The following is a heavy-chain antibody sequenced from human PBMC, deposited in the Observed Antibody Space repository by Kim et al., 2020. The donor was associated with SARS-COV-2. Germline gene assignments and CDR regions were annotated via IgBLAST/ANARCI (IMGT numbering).Heavy chain of an antibody. CDR1: GGSISSGGYS. D-gene: IGHD2-15*01. CDR2: IYHSGST. J-gene: IGHJ5*02. V-gene: IGHV4-30-2*01. CDR3: ARILDRGGWFDP. Sequence: TLSLTCAVSGGSISSGGYSWSWIRQPPGKGLEWIGYIYHSGSTYYNPSLKSRVTISVDRSKNQFSLKLSSVTAADTAVYYCARILDRGGWFDPWGQGTLVTVSS.